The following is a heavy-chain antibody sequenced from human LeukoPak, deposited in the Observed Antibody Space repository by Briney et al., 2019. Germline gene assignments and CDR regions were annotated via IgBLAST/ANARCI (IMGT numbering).Heavy chain of an antibody. CDR3: AREDSYYYGSGTYYYYGMDV. J-gene: IGHJ6*02. V-gene: IGHV3-33*01. CDR1: GFTFSSYG. Sequence: GESLRLSCAASGFTFSSYGMHWVRQAPGKGLEWVAVIWYDGSNKYYADSVKGRFTISRDNSKNTLYLQMNSLRAEDTAVYYCAREDSYYYGSGTYYYYGMDVWGQGTTVTASS. CDR2: IWYDGSNK. D-gene: IGHD3-10*01.